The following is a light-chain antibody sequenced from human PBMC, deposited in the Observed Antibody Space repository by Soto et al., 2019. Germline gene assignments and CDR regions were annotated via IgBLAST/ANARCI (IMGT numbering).Light chain of an antibody. J-gene: IGKJ4*01. Sequence: DIRVTQSPSFLSASVGDRVTITCRASQDISNYLAWYQQKPGKAPKLLIYGASNLQSGVPSRFSGSGSGTEFSLIISSLQPEDFAAYFCQQVNSYPQTFGGGTKVDIK. CDR2: GAS. V-gene: IGKV1-9*01. CDR1: QDISNY. CDR3: QQVNSYPQT.